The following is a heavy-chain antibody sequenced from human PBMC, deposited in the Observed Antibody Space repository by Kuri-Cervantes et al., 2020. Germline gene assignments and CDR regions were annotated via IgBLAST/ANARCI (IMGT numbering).Heavy chain of an antibody. CDR2: INSDASST. CDR1: GFTFSSYW. Sequence: GESLKISCAASGFTFSSYWMHWVRQAPGKGLVWVSRINSDASSTRYADSVRGRFTISRDNAKNTLYLQMNSLRAEDTAVYYCARAKQWLADSWGQGTLVTVSS. CDR3: ARAKQWLADS. D-gene: IGHD6-19*01. V-gene: IGHV3-74*01. J-gene: IGHJ4*02.